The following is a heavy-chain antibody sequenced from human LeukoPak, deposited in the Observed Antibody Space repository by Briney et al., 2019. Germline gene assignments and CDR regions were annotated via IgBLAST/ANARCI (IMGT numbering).Heavy chain of an antibody. V-gene: IGHV3-21*01. CDR1: GFTFSSYS. J-gene: IGHJ4*02. Sequence: GRSLRLSCAASGFTFSSYSMNWVRQAPGKGLEWVSSISSSSSYIYYADSVKGRFTISRDNAKNSLYLQMNSLRAEDTAVYYCAHNYDILTAQFDYWGQGTLVTVSS. CDR2: ISSSSSYI. D-gene: IGHD3-9*01. CDR3: AHNYDILTAQFDY.